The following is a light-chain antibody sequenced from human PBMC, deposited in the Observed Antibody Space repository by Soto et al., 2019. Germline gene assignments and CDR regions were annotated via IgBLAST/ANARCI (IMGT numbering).Light chain of an antibody. CDR2: EVI. CDR1: NSDIGSYSL. V-gene: IGLV2-23*02. J-gene: IGLJ1*01. Sequence: QSALTQPASVSGSPGQSITISCTGTNSDIGSYSLVSWYQHHPGKAPKLMIYEVIKRPSGVSNRFSGSKSGNTASLIISGLQAEDEAYYYCCSYAGSRTYVFGPGTKVT. CDR3: CSYAGSRTYV.